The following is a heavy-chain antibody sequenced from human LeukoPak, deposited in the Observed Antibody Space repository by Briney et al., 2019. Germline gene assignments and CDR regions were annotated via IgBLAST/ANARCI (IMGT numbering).Heavy chain of an antibody. CDR2: IYYSEGT. V-gene: IGHV4-39*07. CDR3: ARGMAGGYDHNWFDS. J-gene: IGHJ5*01. CDR1: GGSISSRSYY. Sequence: SSETLSLTCTVSGGSISSRSYYWGWIRQPPGKGLEWIGSIYYSEGTYYNPSLKSRVTISIDTSKNQFSLKLNSVTAADTAVYFCARGMAGGYDHNWFDSWGQGILVTVSS. D-gene: IGHD5-12*01.